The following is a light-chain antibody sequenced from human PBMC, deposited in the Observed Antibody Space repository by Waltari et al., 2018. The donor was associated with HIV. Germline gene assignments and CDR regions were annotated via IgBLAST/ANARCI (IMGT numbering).Light chain of an antibody. J-gene: IGLJ3*02. CDR3: QSYDNTVNGWV. CDR2: GNT. V-gene: IGLV1-40*01. CDR1: SSNIRPKYD. Sequence: QSVLTQPPSVSGAPGQNVTVSCPGRSSNIRPKYDVHWYQFLPGEVPKLLIYGNTIRPAGVPGRFSGSSSGTSASLAITGLQPADEADYYCQSYDNTVNGWVFGGGTRVTV.